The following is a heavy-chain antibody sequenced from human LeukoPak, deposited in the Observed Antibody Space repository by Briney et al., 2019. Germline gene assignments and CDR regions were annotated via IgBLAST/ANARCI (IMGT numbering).Heavy chain of an antibody. D-gene: IGHD6-6*01. CDR2: INSDGSST. Sequence: PGGSLRLSCAASGFTFSSYWMHWVRQAPGTGLVWVSRINSDGSSTSYADSVKGRFTISRDNAKNTLYLQMNSLRAEDTAVYYCAREDEYSSSSGIDYWGQGTLVTVSS. J-gene: IGHJ4*02. V-gene: IGHV3-74*01. CDR1: GFTFSSYW. CDR3: AREDEYSSSSGIDY.